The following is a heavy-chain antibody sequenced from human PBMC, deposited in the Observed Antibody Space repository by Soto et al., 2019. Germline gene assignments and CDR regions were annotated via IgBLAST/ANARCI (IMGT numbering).Heavy chain of an antibody. Sequence: ASVEVSCKASGYTFTSYDINWVRQATGQGLEWMGWMNPNSGNTGYAQKFQGRVTMTRNTSISTAYMELSSLRSEDTAVYYCARWTNLELLHYYYYGMDVWGQGTTVTVSS. V-gene: IGHV1-8*01. CDR2: MNPNSGNT. J-gene: IGHJ6*02. D-gene: IGHD1-7*01. CDR3: ARWTNLELLHYYYYGMDV. CDR1: GYTFTSYD.